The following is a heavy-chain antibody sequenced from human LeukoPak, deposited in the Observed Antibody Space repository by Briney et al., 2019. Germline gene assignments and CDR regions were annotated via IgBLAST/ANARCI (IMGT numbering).Heavy chain of an antibody. CDR3: ARGQYYDFWSGYYSYYGTDV. CDR2: MNPNSGNT. Sequence: VASVKVSCKASGYTFTSYDINWVRQATGQGLEWMGWMNPNSGNTGYAQEFQGRVTMTRKTSISTAYMELSSLRSEDTAVYYCARGQYYDFWSGYYSYYGTDVWGQGTTVTVSS. D-gene: IGHD3-3*01. V-gene: IGHV1-8*01. J-gene: IGHJ6*02. CDR1: GYTFTSYD.